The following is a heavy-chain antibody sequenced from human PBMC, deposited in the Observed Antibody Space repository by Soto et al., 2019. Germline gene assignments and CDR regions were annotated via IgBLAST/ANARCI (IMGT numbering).Heavy chain of an antibody. J-gene: IGHJ4*02. CDR1: GFTFSSYA. CDR3: AKEEGLDCSSTSCLIDY. CDR2: ISGSGGST. Sequence: EVQLLESGGGLVQPGGSLRLSCAASGFTFSSYAMSWVRQAPGKGLEWVSAISGSGGSTYYADSVKGRFTISRDNSKNTLYLQMNSLRAEDTAVYYCAKEEGLDCSSTSCLIDYWGQGTLVTVSS. D-gene: IGHD2-2*01. V-gene: IGHV3-23*01.